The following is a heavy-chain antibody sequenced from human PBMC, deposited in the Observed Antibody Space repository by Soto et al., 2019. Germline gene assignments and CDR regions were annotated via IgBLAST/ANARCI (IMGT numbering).Heavy chain of an antibody. CDR1: GGTFNSYV. J-gene: IGHJ6*02. V-gene: IGHV1-69*06. Sequence: QVQLVQSGAEVKKPGSSVKVSCETSGGTFNSYVITWVRQAPGQGLEWVGGIIPMFGTANYAQKFQDRVTVTAGKSPSTAYMELSSPRSEDKAVYYCAGSCSWASCHWGGVYYYYGMDVWGQGTTVTVSS. CDR3: AGSCSWASCHWGGVYYYYGMDV. CDR2: IIPMFGTA. D-gene: IGHD2-2*01.